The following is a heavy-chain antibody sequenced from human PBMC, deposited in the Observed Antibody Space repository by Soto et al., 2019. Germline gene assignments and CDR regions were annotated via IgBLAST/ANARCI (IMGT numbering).Heavy chain of an antibody. V-gene: IGHV3-7*01. CDR1: GFTFSSYW. D-gene: IGHD3-3*01. Sequence: GGSLRLSCAASGFTFSSYWMSWVRQAPGKGLEWVANIKQDGSEKYYVGSVKGRFTISRDNAKNSLYLQMNSLRAEDTAVYYCATVNLKYYDFWSGYRWSWFDPWGQGTLVTVSS. J-gene: IGHJ5*02. CDR3: ATVNLKYYDFWSGYRWSWFDP. CDR2: IKQDGSEK.